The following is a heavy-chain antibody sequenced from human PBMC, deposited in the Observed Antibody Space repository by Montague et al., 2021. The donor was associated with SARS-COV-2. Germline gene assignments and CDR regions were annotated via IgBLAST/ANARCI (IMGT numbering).Heavy chain of an antibody. CDR2: ISTSGNT. J-gene: IGHJ6*02. CDR3: ARDTRPNFAYYDILAGDYYYYGIDV. Sequence: TLSLTCTVSGGSINSGSYHWGWIRQAAGKGLEWIGRISTSGNTKYNTSLKSRVTISVDTSQNQFSLKMYSVTAADTAVYYCARDTRPNFAYYDILAGDYYYYGIDVWGQGTTVTVSS. D-gene: IGHD3-9*01. CDR1: GGSINSGSYH. V-gene: IGHV4-61*02.